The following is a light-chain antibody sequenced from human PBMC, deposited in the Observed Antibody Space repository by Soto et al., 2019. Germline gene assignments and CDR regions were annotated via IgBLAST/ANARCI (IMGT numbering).Light chain of an antibody. CDR1: SSDVGHYNY. J-gene: IGLJ1*01. CDR3: CSYTTTTSRV. Sequence: QSVLTQPASVSGSPGQSITISCTGTSSDVGHYNYVSWYQQYPASAPKLIIYDVSLRPSGVSDRFSGSKSGNTASLTISGLQAEDEADYYCCSYTTTTSRVFGTGTKVTVL. V-gene: IGLV2-14*03. CDR2: DVS.